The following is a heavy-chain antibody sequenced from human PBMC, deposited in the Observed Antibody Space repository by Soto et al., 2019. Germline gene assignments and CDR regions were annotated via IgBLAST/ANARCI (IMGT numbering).Heavy chain of an antibody. V-gene: IGHV3-64*01. CDR2: ISSNGGST. D-gene: IGHD6-19*01. J-gene: IGHJ4*02. CDR3: ARAVWERWGPKWGEIAVAGYYFDY. Sequence: PGGSLRLFCAASGFTFSSYAMHWVRQAPGKGLEYVSAISSNGGSTYYANSVKGRFTISRDNSKNTLYLQMGSLRAEDMAVYYCARAVWERWGPKWGEIAVAGYYFDYWGQGTRFTVSS. CDR1: GFTFSSYA.